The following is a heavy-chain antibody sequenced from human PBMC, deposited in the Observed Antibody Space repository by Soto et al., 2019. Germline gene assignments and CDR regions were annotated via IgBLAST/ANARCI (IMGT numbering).Heavy chain of an antibody. CDR2: ISTSTSTI. V-gene: IGHV3-48*01. CDR3: AKFSVVVPAATTDY. Sequence: EVQLVESGGGMVQPGGSLRLSCAASGFIFSTYSMNWVRQAPGKGLEWVSYISTSTSTIYYADSVKGRFTISRDNSKNTLYLQMNSLRAEDTAVYYCAKFSVVVPAATTDYWGQGTLVTVSS. D-gene: IGHD2-2*01. CDR1: GFIFSTYS. J-gene: IGHJ4*02.